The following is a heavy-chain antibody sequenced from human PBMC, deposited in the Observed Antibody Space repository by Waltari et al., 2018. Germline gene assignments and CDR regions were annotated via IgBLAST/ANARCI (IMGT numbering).Heavy chain of an antibody. CDR3: ARDLDGYSYGLDY. Sequence: EVQLVESGGGLVKPGGSLRLSCAASGFTFSSYSMNWVRKAPGKGLEWVSSISSSSIYIYYADSVKGRFTISRDNAKNSLYLQINSLRAEDTAVYYCARDLDGYSYGLDYWGQGTLVTVSS. V-gene: IGHV3-21*01. CDR2: ISSSSIYI. D-gene: IGHD5-18*01. CDR1: GFTFSSYS. J-gene: IGHJ4*02.